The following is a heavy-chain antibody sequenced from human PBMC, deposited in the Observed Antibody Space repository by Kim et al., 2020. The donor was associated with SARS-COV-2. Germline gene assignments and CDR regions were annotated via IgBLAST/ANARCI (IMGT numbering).Heavy chain of an antibody. CDR3: ARHPRTGTSYYFDY. J-gene: IGHJ4*02. D-gene: IGHD1-7*01. Sequence: PSFQGHVTLSADKSISTAYLQWSSLKASDTAMYHCARHPRTGTSYYFDYWGQGTLVTVSS. V-gene: IGHV5-10-1*01.